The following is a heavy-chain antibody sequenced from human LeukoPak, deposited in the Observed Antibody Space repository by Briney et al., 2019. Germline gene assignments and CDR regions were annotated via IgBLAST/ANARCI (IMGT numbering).Heavy chain of an antibody. CDR2: IIPIFGTA. CDR3: ARGNTIFGVVIIFDY. V-gene: IGHV1-69*13. CDR1: GGTFSSYA. D-gene: IGHD3-3*01. J-gene: IGHJ4*02. Sequence: ASVKVSCKASGGTFSSYAIGWVRQAPGQGLEWMGGIIPIFGTANYAQKFQGRVTITADESTSTAYMELSSLRSEDTAVYYCARGNTIFGVVIIFDYWGQGTLVTVSS.